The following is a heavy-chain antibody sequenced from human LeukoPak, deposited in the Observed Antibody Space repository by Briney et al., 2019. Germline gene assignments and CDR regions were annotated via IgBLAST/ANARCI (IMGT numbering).Heavy chain of an antibody. J-gene: IGHJ4*02. CDR2: ISGSGGST. CDR1: GFTFGSYA. Sequence: GGSLRLSCAASGFTFGSYAMSWVRQAPGKGLEWVSAISGSGGSTYYADSVKGRFTISRDNSKNTLYLQMNSLRAEDTAVYYCAKDARMGPRRQPYYFDYWGQGTLVTVSS. CDR3: AKDARMGPRRQPYYFDY. D-gene: IGHD2-15*01. V-gene: IGHV3-23*01.